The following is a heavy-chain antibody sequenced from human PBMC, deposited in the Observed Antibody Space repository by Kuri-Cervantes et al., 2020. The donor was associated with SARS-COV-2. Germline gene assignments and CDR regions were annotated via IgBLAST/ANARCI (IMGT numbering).Heavy chain of an antibody. CDR1: GFTFSDYN. J-gene: IGHJ4*02. Sequence: GGSLRLSCAASGFTFSDYNMSWIRQAPGKGLEWVSNIKQDGSEKYYVDSVKGRFTISRDNAKNSLYLQMKSLTAEDAGVYYCGRRYCSTTSCLVDYWGRGTLVTVSS. CDR3: GRRYCSTTSCLVDY. V-gene: IGHV3-7*01. D-gene: IGHD2-2*01. CDR2: IKQDGSEK.